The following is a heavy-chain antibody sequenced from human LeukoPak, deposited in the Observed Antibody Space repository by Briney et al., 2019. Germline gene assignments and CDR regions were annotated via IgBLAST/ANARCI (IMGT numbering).Heavy chain of an antibody. V-gene: IGHV4-34*01. Sequence: SETLSLTCAVHGGSFSGYYWSRIRQPPGKGLELIGEINDSGGTNYNPSLKSRVTISVDTSKNQFSLMLTSVTAADAAVYWCARGPRRGYSYGWRYYGMDVWGQGTTVTVSS. CDR3: ARGPRRGYSYGWRYYGMDV. J-gene: IGHJ6*02. D-gene: IGHD5-18*01. CDR1: GGSFSGYY. CDR2: INDSGGT.